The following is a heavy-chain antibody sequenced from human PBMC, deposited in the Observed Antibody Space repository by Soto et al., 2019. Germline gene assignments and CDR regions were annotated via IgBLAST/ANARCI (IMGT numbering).Heavy chain of an antibody. D-gene: IGHD6-6*01. CDR3: ARGLGRIAARSIYYYYYMDV. CDR2: IYYSGST. V-gene: IGHV4-59*01. Sequence: PSETLSLTCTVSGGSISSYYWSWIRQPPGKGLEWIGYIYYSGSTNYNPSLKSRVTISVDTSKNQFSLKLSSVTAADTAVYYCARGLGRIAARSIYYYYYMDVWGKGTTVTVSS. J-gene: IGHJ6*03. CDR1: GGSISSYY.